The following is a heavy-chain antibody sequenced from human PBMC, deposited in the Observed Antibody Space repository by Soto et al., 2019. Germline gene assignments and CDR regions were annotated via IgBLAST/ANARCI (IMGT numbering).Heavy chain of an antibody. CDR1: GFTFSSYS. CDR3: ARDMGLDAPDSPPNYYFDY. Sequence: GGSLRLSCAASGFTFSSYSMNWVRQAPGKGLEWVSSISSSSSYIYYADSVKGRFTISRDNAKNSLYLQMNSLRAEDTAVYYCARDMGLDAPDSPPNYYFDYWGQGTLVTVSS. D-gene: IGHD2-15*01. CDR2: ISSSSSYI. J-gene: IGHJ4*02. V-gene: IGHV3-21*01.